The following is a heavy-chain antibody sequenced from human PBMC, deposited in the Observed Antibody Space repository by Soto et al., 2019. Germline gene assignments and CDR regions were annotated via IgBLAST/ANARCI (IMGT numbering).Heavy chain of an antibody. V-gene: IGHV6-1*01. CDR3: ARADGAGGYDYYYYGMDV. CDR1: GDSVSSNSAA. J-gene: IGHJ6*02. Sequence: SQTLSLTCAISGDSVSSNSAAWNWIRQSPSRGLEWLGRTYYRSKWYNDYAVSVKSRITINPDTSKNQFSLQLNSVTPEDTAVYYCARADGAGGYDYYYYGMDVWGQGTTVTVPS. D-gene: IGHD5-12*01. CDR2: TYYRSKWYN.